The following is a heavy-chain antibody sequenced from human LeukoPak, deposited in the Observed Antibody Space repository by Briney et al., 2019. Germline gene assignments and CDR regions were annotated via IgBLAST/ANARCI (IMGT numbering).Heavy chain of an antibody. Sequence: KPSETLSLTCAVYGGSFSGYYWSWIRQPPGKGLEWIGEINHSGSTNYNPSLKSRVTISVDTSKNQFSLKLSSVTAADTAVYYCARDPGYDSSGRDAFDIWGQGTMVTVSS. CDR2: INHSGST. CDR3: ARDPGYDSSGRDAFDI. J-gene: IGHJ3*02. CDR1: GGSFSGYY. V-gene: IGHV4-34*01. D-gene: IGHD3-22*01.